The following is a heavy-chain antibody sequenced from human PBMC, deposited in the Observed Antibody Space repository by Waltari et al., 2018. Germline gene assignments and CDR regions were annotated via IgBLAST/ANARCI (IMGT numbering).Heavy chain of an antibody. Sequence: LQLQESGPRLVKPSETLSLTSSVSVVSVTTTRHYWGWIRQPPGQGLEWIGTISYNGATYSSPSLRSRVTIFRDTSKNQLSLKLGSVTAADTAFYYCATYIGASLGTAAFDVWGQGTMVTVSS. J-gene: IGHJ3*01. CDR2: ISYNGAT. CDR1: VVSVTTTRHY. V-gene: IGHV4-39*01. CDR3: ATYIGASLGTAAFDV. D-gene: IGHD5-12*01.